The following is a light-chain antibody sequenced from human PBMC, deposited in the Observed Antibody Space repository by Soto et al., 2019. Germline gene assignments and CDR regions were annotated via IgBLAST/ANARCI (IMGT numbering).Light chain of an antibody. J-gene: IGKJ1*01. CDR1: QCISSY. V-gene: IGKV1-9*01. CDR2: AAS. Sequence: IQLTQSPSSLSASVGDRVTITCRASQCISSYLACYQQKPGKAPKLLIFAASTLQSGVPSRFSGSGSGTDFTLTISSLQAEDVAVYYCQQYYSTPQTFGQGTKVDIK. CDR3: QQYYSTPQT.